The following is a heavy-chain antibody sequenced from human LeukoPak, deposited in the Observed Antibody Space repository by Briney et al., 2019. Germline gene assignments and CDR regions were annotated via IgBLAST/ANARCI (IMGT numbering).Heavy chain of an antibody. D-gene: IGHD3-16*01. CDR2: LYSGGST. Sequence: PGGSLRLSCAASGLTVSANYMSWVRQAPGKGLEWVSVLYSGGSTYYADSVKGRFTISRDNSKNTLYLQMNSLRAEDTAVYYCANQGGHKTPLDYWGQGTLVTVSS. J-gene: IGHJ4*02. CDR1: GLTVSANY. CDR3: ANQGGHKTPLDY. V-gene: IGHV3-66*01.